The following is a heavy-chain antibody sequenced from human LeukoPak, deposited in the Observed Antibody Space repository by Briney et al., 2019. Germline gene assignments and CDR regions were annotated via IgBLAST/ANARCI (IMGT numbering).Heavy chain of an antibody. CDR2: IYYSGST. CDR1: GGSISSYY. V-gene: IGHV4-59*01. CDR3: ARDPSWSHYYYGMDV. D-gene: IGHD6-13*01. J-gene: IGHJ6*02. Sequence: SETLSLTCTVSGGSISSYYWGWIRQPPGKGLEWIGYIYYSGSTNYNPSLKSRVTISVDTSKNQFSLKLSSVTAADTAVYYCARDPSWSHYYYGMDVWGQGTTVTVSS.